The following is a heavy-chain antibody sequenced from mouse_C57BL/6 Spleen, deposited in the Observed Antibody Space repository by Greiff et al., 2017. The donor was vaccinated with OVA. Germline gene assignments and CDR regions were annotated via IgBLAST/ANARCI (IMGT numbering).Heavy chain of an antibody. J-gene: IGHJ4*01. D-gene: IGHD2-1*01. V-gene: IGHV1-50*01. CDR3: ARGGNYGAMDY. CDR2: IDLSDSYT. CDR1: GYTFTSYW. Sequence: VKLQQPGAELVKPGASVKLSCKASGYTFTSYWMQWVKQRPGQGLEWIGEIDLSDSYTNYNQKFKGKATLTVDTSSSTAYMQLSSLTSEDSAVYYCARGGNYGAMDYWGQGTSVTVSS.